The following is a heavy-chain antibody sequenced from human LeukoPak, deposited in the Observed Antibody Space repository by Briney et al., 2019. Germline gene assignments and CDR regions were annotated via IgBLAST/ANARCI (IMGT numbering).Heavy chain of an antibody. D-gene: IGHD3-10*01. Sequence: GASVKLSCKASGYTFTSYYMHWVRQAPGQGLEWMGIINPSGGSTSYAQKFQGRVTMTRDMSTSTVYMELSSLRSEDTAVYYCARDLWFGEFSVGYWGQGTLVTVSS. V-gene: IGHV1-46*01. CDR2: INPSGGST. J-gene: IGHJ4*02. CDR1: GYTFTSYY. CDR3: ARDLWFGEFSVGY.